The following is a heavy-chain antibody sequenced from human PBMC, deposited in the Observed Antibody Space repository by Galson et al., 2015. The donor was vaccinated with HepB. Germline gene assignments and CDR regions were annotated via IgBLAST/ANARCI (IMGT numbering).Heavy chain of an antibody. CDR1: GGTFSSYA. CDR3: ARAHHGGWLQKFDAFDI. D-gene: IGHD5-24*01. CDR2: IIPIFGTA. J-gene: IGHJ3*02. V-gene: IGHV1-69*13. Sequence: SVKVSCKASGGTFSSYAISWVRQAPGQGLEWMGGIIPIFGTANYAQKFQGRVTITADESTSTAYMELSSLRSEDTAVYYCARAHHGGWLQKFDAFDIWGQGTMVTVSS.